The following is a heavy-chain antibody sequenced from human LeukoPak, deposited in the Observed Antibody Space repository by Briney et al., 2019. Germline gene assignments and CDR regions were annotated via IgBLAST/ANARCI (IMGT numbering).Heavy chain of an antibody. CDR3: ARLAYCGGDCYQFDY. D-gene: IGHD2-21*02. CDR1: GYTFTSYD. V-gene: IGHV1-8*01. CDR2: MNPNSGNT. Sequence: ASVTVSCTASGYTFTSYDINWVRQATGQGLEWMGWMNPNSGNTGYAQKFQGRVTMTRNTSISTAYMELSSLRSEDTAVYYCARLAYCGGDCYQFDYWGQGTLVTVSS. J-gene: IGHJ4*02.